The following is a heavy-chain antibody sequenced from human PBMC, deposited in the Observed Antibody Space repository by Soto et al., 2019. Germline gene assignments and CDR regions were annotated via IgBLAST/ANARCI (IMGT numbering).Heavy chain of an antibody. CDR3: ARPKTKVYSAFDT. V-gene: IGHV3-74*03. J-gene: IGHJ3*02. CDR2: MSPDGSDT. Sequence: EVQLVESGGGLVQPGGSLRLSCAASGFTFTSHWLHWVRQAPGEGLVWVSRMSPDGSDTKFADSVKGRFTISRDNAKSTLSLDMNSLRAEDTGVYYCARPKTKVYSAFDTWGQGTMVTVSS. D-gene: IGHD6-6*01. CDR1: GFTFTSHW.